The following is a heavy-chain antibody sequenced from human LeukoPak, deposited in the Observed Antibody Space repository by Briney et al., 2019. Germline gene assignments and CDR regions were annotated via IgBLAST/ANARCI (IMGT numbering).Heavy chain of an antibody. CDR1: GASINNNF. CDR3: ARHRDYYDT. V-gene: IGHV4-59*08. Sequence: SETLSLTCTVSGASINNNFWTWIRQPPGKGLEWIGYIYSSGSANYNPSLKSRVIISGDTSKNQISLNPTSVTAADTAVYFCARHRDYYDTGGHGTLVTVSS. J-gene: IGHJ4*01. CDR2: IYSSGSA. D-gene: IGHD3-22*01.